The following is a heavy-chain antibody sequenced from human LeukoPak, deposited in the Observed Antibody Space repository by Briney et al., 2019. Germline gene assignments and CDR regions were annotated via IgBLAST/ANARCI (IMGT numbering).Heavy chain of an antibody. J-gene: IGHJ5*02. CDR1: GYTFINYY. Sequence: ASVKVSCKASGYTFINYYIHWVRQAPGQGLEWMGIINLSGGSTSYAQKFQGRVTMTRDTSTSTVYMELSSLRSEDTALYYCARTLTISSLSGFDPWGQGTLVTVSS. CDR3: ARTLTISSLSGFDP. D-gene: IGHD3-3*01. V-gene: IGHV1-46*01. CDR2: INLSGGST.